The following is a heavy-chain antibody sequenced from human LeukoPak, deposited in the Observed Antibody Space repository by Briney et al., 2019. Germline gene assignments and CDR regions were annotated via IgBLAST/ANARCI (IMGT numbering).Heavy chain of an antibody. CDR3: ARFQMGDVVVPVRQPRPPPPRFFDP. V-gene: IGHV4-59*11. Sequence: SETLSLTCTVSGGFLYNHYWSWIRQTPGKGLEWIGNIHYNGDTNYNPSLESRVTISKGTSQSQFSLELTSVAAADTAVYYCARFQMGDVVVPVRQPRPPPPRFFDPWGRGTLVTVSS. D-gene: IGHD2-2*01. CDR2: IHYNGDT. CDR1: GGFLYNHY. J-gene: IGHJ5*02.